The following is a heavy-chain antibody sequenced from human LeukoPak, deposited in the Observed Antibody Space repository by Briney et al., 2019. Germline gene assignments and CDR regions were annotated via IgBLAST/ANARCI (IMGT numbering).Heavy chain of an antibody. V-gene: IGHV3-23*01. CDR2: ISGSGGST. CDR1: GSTFSSYW. Sequence: GGSLRLSCAASGSTFSSYWMSWVRQAPGKGLEWVSAISGSGGSTYYADSVKGRFTISRDNSKNTLYLQMNSLRAEDTAVYYCAKDWAYCSGGSCYAFDIWGQGTMVTVSS. D-gene: IGHD2-15*01. CDR3: AKDWAYCSGGSCYAFDI. J-gene: IGHJ3*02.